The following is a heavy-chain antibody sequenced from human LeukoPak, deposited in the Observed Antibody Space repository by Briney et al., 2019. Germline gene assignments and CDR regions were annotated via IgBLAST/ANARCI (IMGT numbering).Heavy chain of an antibody. V-gene: IGHV4-61*02. Sequence: SQTLSLTCTVSGGSISSGSYCWSWIRQPAGKGLEWIGRIYTSGSTNYNPSLKSRVTISVDTSKNQFSLKLSSVAAADTAVYYCAREDSGSDYWGQGTLVTVSS. J-gene: IGHJ4*02. CDR2: IYTSGST. CDR3: AREDSGSDY. CDR1: GGSISSGSYC. D-gene: IGHD3-22*01.